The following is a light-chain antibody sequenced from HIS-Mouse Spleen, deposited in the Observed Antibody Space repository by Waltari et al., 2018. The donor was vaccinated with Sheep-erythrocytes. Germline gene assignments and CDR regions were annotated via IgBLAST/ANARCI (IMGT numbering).Light chain of an antibody. CDR1: SSDVVGYNY. V-gene: IGLV2-8*01. CDR3: SSYAGSNNWV. Sequence: QSALTQPPSASGSPGQSVTISCTGTSSDVVGYNYVSWYQQHPGKAPKLMIYEVSKRPSGGPDRFSGSKSGNTASLTVSGLQAEDEADYYCSSYAGSNNWVFGGGTKLTVL. J-gene: IGLJ3*02. CDR2: EVS.